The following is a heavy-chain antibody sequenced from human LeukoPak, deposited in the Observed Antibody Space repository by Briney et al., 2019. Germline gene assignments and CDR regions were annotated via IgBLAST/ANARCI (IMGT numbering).Heavy chain of an antibody. Sequence: GGSLRLSCAASGFTFSSYAMHWVRQAPGKGLEWVSSISSSSSYIYYADSVKGRFTISRDNAKNSLYLQMNSLRAEDTAVYYCARPYIGDHAFDIWGQGTMVTVSS. CDR1: GFTFSSYA. V-gene: IGHV3-21*01. CDR2: ISSSSSYI. D-gene: IGHD2-15*01. J-gene: IGHJ3*02. CDR3: ARPYIGDHAFDI.